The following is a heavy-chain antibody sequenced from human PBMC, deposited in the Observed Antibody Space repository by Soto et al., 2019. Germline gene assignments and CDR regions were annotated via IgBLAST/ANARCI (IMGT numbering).Heavy chain of an antibody. V-gene: IGHV3-9*01. CDR1: GFTFDDYA. J-gene: IGHJ3*02. D-gene: IGHD6-13*01. CDR2: ISWNSGSI. Sequence: GGSLRLSCAASGFTFDDYAMHWVRQAPGKGLEWVSGISWNSGSIGYADSVKGRFTISRDNAKNSLYLQMNSLRAEDTALYYCAKDFPIGRESSWYFAFDIWGQGTMVTVSS. CDR3: AKDFPIGRESSWYFAFDI.